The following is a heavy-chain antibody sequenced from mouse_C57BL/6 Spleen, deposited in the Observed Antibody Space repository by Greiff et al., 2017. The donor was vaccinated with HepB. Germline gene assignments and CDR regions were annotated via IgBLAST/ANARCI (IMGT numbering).Heavy chain of an antibody. CDR3: ARSYGYERGLAY. CDR2: INPSTGGT. CDR1: GYSFTGYY. V-gene: IGHV1-42*01. J-gene: IGHJ3*01. D-gene: IGHD2-2*01. Sequence: EVQLQQSGPELVKPGASVKISCKASGYSFTGYYMNWVKQSPEKSLEWIGEINPSTGGTTYNQKFKAKATLTVDKSSSTDYMQLKSLTSEDSAVYYCARSYGYERGLAYWGQGALVTVSA.